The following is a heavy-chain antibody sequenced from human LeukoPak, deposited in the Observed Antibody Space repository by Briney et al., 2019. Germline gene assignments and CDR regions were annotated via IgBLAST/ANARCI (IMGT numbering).Heavy chain of an antibody. Sequence: SQTLSLTCAISGDSVSRDSIAWNWIRQSPSRGLEWLGRTYYKSAWYNDYAVSVKGRIIINPDTSKNQFSLQLNSVTPEDTAVYYCARSVGSECSSTSCYLRHHYYMDVWGKGTTVTVSS. CDR1: GDSVSRDSIA. D-gene: IGHD2-2*01. CDR3: ARSVGSECSSTSCYLRHHYYMDV. CDR2: TYYKSAWYN. V-gene: IGHV6-1*01. J-gene: IGHJ6*03.